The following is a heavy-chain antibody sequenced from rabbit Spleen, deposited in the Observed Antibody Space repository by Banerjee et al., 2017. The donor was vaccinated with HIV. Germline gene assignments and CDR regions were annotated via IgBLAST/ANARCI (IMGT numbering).Heavy chain of an antibody. CDR1: GFSFSGTYY. V-gene: IGHV1S40*01. D-gene: IGHD5-1*01. CDR2: IYGGGSGST. Sequence: QSLEESGGDLVQPEGSLTLTCTASGFSFSGTYYMCWVRQAPGKGLEWIACIYGGGSGSTYYASWAKGRFTISRTSSTTVTLQMTSLTAADTATYFCARDTYVNSVDVAIDLWGQGTLVTVS. J-gene: IGHJ6*01. CDR3: ARDTYVNSVDVAIDL.